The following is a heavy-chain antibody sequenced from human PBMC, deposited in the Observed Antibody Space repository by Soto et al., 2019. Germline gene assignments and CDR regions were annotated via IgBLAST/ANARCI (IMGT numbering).Heavy chain of an antibody. Sequence: PSETLSLTCTVSGGSISSSSYFWGWIRQPPGKGLEWIGSIYYSGSTYYNPSLKSRVTISVDTSKNQFSLKLSSVTAADTAVYYCATSNWFDPWGQRTPVTVSS. CDR2: IYYSGST. CDR3: ATSNWFDP. J-gene: IGHJ5*02. CDR1: GGSISSSSYF. V-gene: IGHV4-39*01.